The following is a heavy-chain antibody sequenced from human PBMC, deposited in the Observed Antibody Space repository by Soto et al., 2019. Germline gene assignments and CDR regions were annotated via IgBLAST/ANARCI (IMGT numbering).Heavy chain of an antibody. CDR3: ARGDATKIVVTTYYAMDV. J-gene: IGHJ6*02. CDR2: IIPVFGTP. CDR1: GGSLSNYG. D-gene: IGHD3-22*01. V-gene: IGHV1-69*14. Sequence: QVQLVQSGAEVKKPGSSVKVSCKASGGSLSNYGISWVRQAPGQGLEWMGAIIPVFGTPNYAQKFQDRVTISADKSTTTGYMEVRGLTSVDTAVYYCARGDATKIVVTTYYAMDVWGLGTTVTVS.